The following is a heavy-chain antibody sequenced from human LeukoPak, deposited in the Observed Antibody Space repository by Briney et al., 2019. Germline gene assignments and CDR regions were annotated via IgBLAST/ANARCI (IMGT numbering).Heavy chain of an antibody. CDR3: ARDLNYGDYPTGFN. CDR1: GGTFSSYA. V-gene: IGHV1-69*13. Sequence: SVKVSCKASGGTFSSYAISWVRQAPGQGLEWMGGIIPIFGTANYAQKFQGRVTITADESTSTAYMELSSLRSEDTAVYYCARDLNYGDYPTGFNWGQGTLATVSS. D-gene: IGHD4-17*01. CDR2: IIPIFGTA. J-gene: IGHJ4*02.